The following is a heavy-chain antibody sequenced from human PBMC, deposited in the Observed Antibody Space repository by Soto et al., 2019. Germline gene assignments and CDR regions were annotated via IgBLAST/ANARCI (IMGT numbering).Heavy chain of an antibody. CDR1: GGSISSSSYY. J-gene: IGHJ3*02. D-gene: IGHD5-12*01. Sequence: SETLSLTCTVSGGSISSSSYYWGWIRQPPGKGLEWIGSIYYSGSTYYNPSLKSRVTISVDTSKNQFSLKLSSVTAADTAVYYCARHLARVTIGVATTTGYAFDIWGQGTMVTVSS. CDR3: ARHLARVTIGVATTTGYAFDI. V-gene: IGHV4-39*01. CDR2: IYYSGST.